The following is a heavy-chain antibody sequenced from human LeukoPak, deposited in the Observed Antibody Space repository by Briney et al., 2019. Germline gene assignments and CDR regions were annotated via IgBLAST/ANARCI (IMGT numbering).Heavy chain of an antibody. J-gene: IGHJ4*02. D-gene: IGHD3-22*01. Sequence: SETLSLTCAVSGGSISSGGYSWSWIRQPPGKGLEWIGYVYHSGSTYYNPSLKSRVTISVDRSKNQFSLKLSSVTAADTAVYYCARRSYDSSGYYALDYWGQETLVTVSS. CDR3: ARRSYDSSGYYALDY. V-gene: IGHV4-30-2*01. CDR1: GGSISSGGYS. CDR2: VYHSGST.